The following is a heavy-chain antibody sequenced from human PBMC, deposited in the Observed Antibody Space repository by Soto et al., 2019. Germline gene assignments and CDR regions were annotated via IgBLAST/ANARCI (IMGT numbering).Heavy chain of an antibody. V-gene: IGHV1-3*04. CDR1: GYTFSDYT. CDR3: ARDRYYGWGAYNHFDY. CDR2: INTGHGNT. J-gene: IGHJ4*02. Sequence: ASVKVSCKASGYTFSDYTLHWARQAPGQRLEWMGWINTGHGNTESSQKFQGRVTITRDTSASTAYMELSGLTSEDTAMYYCARDRYYGWGAYNHFDYWGRGTLVTVSS. D-gene: IGHD3-10*01.